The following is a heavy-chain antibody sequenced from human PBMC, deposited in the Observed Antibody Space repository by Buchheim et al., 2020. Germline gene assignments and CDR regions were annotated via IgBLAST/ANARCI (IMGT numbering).Heavy chain of an antibody. Sequence: QVQLVESGGGVVQPGRSLRLSCAASGFTFSSYGMHWVRQAPGKGLEWVAVISYDGSNKYYADSVKGRFTISRDNSKNTLYLQMNSLRAEDTVVYYCAKDLVYFTFDYWGQGTL. CDR2: ISYDGSNK. J-gene: IGHJ4*02. CDR1: GFTFSSYG. V-gene: IGHV3-30*18. D-gene: IGHD2-21*01. CDR3: AKDLVYFTFDY.